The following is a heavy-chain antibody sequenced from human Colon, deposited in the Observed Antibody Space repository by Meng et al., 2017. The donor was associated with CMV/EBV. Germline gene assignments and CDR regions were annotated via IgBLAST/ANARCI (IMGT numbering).Heavy chain of an antibody. D-gene: IGHD1-1*01. J-gene: IGHJ4*02. CDR3: TRDGYNWIPFDS. CDR1: GFTLSSYA. CDR2: ISGTGADS. Sequence: DVQLSECGGGLVQTGGSLRVSCAASGFTLSSYAMSWVRQAPGKGLEWVSHISGTGADSYYADSVKGRFTISRDNSKNTLYLQMNSLRVEDTAIYFCTRDGYNWIPFDSWGQGTLVTVSS. V-gene: IGHV3-23*01.